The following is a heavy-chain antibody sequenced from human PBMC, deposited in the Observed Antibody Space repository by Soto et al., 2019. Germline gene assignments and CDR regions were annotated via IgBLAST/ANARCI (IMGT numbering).Heavy chain of an antibody. V-gene: IGHV1-3*01. Sequence: QVQLVQSGAEVQKPGASVKVSCKASGYTFSSYAMYWVRQAPGQRLEWMGWINAGNGDTKYSQKFQGRVTISRDTSASTGYMELSSLTSEDTAVYYCARGRSGSYYNDLDYWGQGTLVTVSS. CDR2: INAGNGDT. CDR3: ARGRSGSYYNDLDY. J-gene: IGHJ4*02. CDR1: GYTFSSYA. D-gene: IGHD3-10*01.